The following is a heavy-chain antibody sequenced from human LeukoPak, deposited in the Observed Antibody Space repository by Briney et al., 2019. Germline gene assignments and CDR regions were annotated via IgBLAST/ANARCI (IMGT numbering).Heavy chain of an antibody. J-gene: IGHJ3*02. D-gene: IGHD3-22*01. CDR1: GFTFSSHA. Sequence: PGGSLRLSCAASGFTFSSHAMTCVRQAPGKGLEWVSAISGSGGGTYYADSVKGRFTISRDNSKNTLYLQMNSLRAEDTAIYYCAKAVGSSGYFSRDAFDIWGQGTMVTVSS. CDR3: AKAVGSSGYFSRDAFDI. CDR2: ISGSGGGT. V-gene: IGHV3-23*01.